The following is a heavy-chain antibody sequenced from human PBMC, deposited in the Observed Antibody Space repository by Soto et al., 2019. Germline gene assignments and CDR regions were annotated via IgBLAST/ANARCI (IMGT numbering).Heavy chain of an antibody. V-gene: IGHV3-33*01. Sequence: PGGSLRLSCAGSGFTFSTYDMHWVRQAPGKGLEWVAIMWYDGSNKYYADSVKGRFTMSRDNSKSTVFLQMNSLRAEDTAVYYRARATQSEPFFDSWGQGT. J-gene: IGHJ4*02. CDR1: GFTFSTYD. CDR2: MWYDGSNK. CDR3: ARATQSEPFFDS. D-gene: IGHD3-16*01.